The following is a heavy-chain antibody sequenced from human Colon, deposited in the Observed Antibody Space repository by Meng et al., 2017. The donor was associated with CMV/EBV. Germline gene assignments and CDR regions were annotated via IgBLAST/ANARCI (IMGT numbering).Heavy chain of an antibody. CDR2: ISAYNGNT. J-gene: IGHJ5*02. CDR3: ARANWNDGIIENWLDP. Sequence: ASVKVSCKASGYTFTSYGISWVRQAPGQGLEWMGWISAYNGNTNYAQKLQGRVTMTTDTSTSTAYMELRSLRSDDTAVYYCARANWNDGIIENWLDPWGQGTLVTVSS. CDR1: GYTFTSYG. V-gene: IGHV1-18*01. D-gene: IGHD1-1*01.